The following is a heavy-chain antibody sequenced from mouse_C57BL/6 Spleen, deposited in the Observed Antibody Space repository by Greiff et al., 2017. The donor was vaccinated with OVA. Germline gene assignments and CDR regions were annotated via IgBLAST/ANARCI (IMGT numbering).Heavy chain of an antibody. V-gene: IGHV5-9*01. CDR3: ARRGDYYGEDFAY. CDR1: GFTFSSYT. J-gene: IGHJ3*01. D-gene: IGHD1-1*01. Sequence: EVQRVESGGGLVKPGGSLKLSCAASGFTFSSYTMSWVRQTPEKRLEWVATISGGGGNTYYPDSVKGRFTISRDNAKNTLYLQMSSLRSEDTALYYCARRGDYYGEDFAYWGQGTLVTVSA. CDR2: ISGGGGNT.